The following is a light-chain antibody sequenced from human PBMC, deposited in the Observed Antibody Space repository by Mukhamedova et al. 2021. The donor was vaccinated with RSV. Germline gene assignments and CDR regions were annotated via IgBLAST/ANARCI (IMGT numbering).Light chain of an antibody. Sequence: QLLISLGSHRASGVPDRFSGSGSGTDFTLKISRVEAEDVGVYYCMQGSQTPHTFGGGTTVRS. J-gene: IGKJ4*01. CDR3: MQGSQTPHT. V-gene: IGKV2-28*01. CDR2: LGS.